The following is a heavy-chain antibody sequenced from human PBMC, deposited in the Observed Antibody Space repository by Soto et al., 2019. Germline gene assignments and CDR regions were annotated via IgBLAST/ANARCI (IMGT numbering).Heavy chain of an antibody. CDR1: GDSVSNHY. Sequence: SETLSLTCTVSGDSVSNHYWNWIRQPAGQGLEWLGRLYNDERTNYNPSLTSRLTMSMDTSKNQFSLKLTSVTAADSAVYFCAREPLAHAYFDFWGQGILVTVSA. V-gene: IGHV4-4*07. CDR3: AREPLAHAYFDF. CDR2: LYNDERT. J-gene: IGHJ4*02.